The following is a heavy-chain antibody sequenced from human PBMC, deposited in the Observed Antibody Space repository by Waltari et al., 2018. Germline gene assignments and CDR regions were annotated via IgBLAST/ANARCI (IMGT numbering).Heavy chain of an antibody. CDR2: IYYSGST. D-gene: IGHD6-19*01. V-gene: IGHV4-59*01. Sequence: QVQLQESGPGLVKPSETLSLTCTASGGPISSYYWSWLRQTPGKGLEWIGYIYYSGSTNYNPSLKSRVTISVDTSKNQFSLKLSSVTAADTAVYYCARAQGQWLVTGSLYYFDYWGQGTLVTVSS. CDR3: ARAQGQWLVTGSLYYFDY. CDR1: GGPISSYY. J-gene: IGHJ4*02.